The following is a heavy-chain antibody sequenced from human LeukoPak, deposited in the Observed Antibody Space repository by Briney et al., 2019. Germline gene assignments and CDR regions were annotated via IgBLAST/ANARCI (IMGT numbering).Heavy chain of an antibody. Sequence: GGSLRLSCAASGFTFSSYGMHWVRQAPGKGLEWVAVISYDGSNKYYADSVKGRFTISRDNSKNTLYLQMNSLRAEDTAVYYCAKDRVTALDYGGNSGGVDYWGQGTLVTVSS. D-gene: IGHD4-23*01. CDR2: ISYDGSNK. CDR3: AKDRVTALDYGGNSGGVDY. J-gene: IGHJ4*02. CDR1: GFTFSSYG. V-gene: IGHV3-30*18.